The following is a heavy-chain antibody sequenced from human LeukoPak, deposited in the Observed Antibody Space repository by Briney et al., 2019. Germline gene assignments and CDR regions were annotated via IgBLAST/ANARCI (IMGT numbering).Heavy chain of an antibody. J-gene: IGHJ3*02. CDR2: IYYSGST. Sequence: SETLSLTCTVSGGSISIYYWSCIRQPPGKGLEWIGYIYYSGSTNYNPSLKSRVTISLDTSRNQFSLKLNSVTAAETAVYYCAKSNGYGLIDIWGQGTMVTVSS. CDR1: GGSISIYY. D-gene: IGHD3-22*01. V-gene: IGHV4-59*12. CDR3: AKSNGYGLIDI.